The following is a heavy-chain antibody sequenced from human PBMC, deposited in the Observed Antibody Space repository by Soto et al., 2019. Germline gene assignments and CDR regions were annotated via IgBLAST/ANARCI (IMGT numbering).Heavy chain of an antibody. J-gene: IGHJ4*02. CDR3: ALRSMAVVPEY. CDR1: GDSISSYY. D-gene: IGHD3-22*01. V-gene: IGHV4-59*01. CDR2: LYYGRSA. Sequence: QVQLQESGPGLVKPSETLSLTCAVSGDSISSYYCMWIRQPPGKGLESIGYLYYGRSANYNPSLTSRLTLSVDTSTNQCSLTLSSMTAADTAVYYCALRSMAVVPEYWGQGTLVTVSS.